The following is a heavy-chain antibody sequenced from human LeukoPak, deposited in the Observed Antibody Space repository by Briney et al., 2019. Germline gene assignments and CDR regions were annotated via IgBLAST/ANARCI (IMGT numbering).Heavy chain of an antibody. V-gene: IGHV4-30-4*01. Sequence: PSQTLSLTCTVSGGSISSGDYYWSWIRQPPGKGLEWIGYIYYSGSTYYNPSPKSRVTISVDTSKNQFSLKLSSVTAADTAVYYCARETYYYDSSGYYFYYFDYWGQGTLVTVSS. CDR1: GGSISSGDYY. CDR2: IYYSGST. D-gene: IGHD3-22*01. J-gene: IGHJ4*02. CDR3: ARETYYYDSSGYYFYYFDY.